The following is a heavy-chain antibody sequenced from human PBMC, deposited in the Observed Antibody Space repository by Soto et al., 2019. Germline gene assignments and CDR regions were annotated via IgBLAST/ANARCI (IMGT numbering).Heavy chain of an antibody. CDR2: ITNDGGRT. CDR1: GFTFSSSG. V-gene: IGHV3-64*01. Sequence: EVQLVESGGGLVQPGGSLRLSCAASGFTFSSSGMHWVRQAPGKGLEYVAGITNDGGRTYYANSVKGRFSVSRDNSKNXLYLRMVSVRAEDMAVYYCARDRVPILTDYRAPAYWGQGTRVTVSS. D-gene: IGHD3-9*01. CDR3: ARDRVPILTDYRAPAY. J-gene: IGHJ4*02.